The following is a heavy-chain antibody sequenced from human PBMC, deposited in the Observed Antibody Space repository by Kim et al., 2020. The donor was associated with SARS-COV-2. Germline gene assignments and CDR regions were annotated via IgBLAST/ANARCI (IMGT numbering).Heavy chain of an antibody. CDR3: ARDGTTRNGGYYFDY. Sequence: QKFQGRVTITTDASASTAYMELSSLRSEDTAVYYCARDGTTRNGGYYFDYWGQGALVTVSS. V-gene: IGHV1-3*01. D-gene: IGHD1-1*01. J-gene: IGHJ4*02.